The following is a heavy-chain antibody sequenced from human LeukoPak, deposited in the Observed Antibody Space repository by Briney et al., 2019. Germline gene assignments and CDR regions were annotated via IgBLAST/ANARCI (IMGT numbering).Heavy chain of an antibody. J-gene: IGHJ4*02. Sequence: GESLRLSCAASGFTFNSYSMNWVRQAPGKGLEWVSSISSSSNYIYYADSVKGRFTISRDNAKNSLYLQMNSLRAEDTAVYYCARDYDGSGYFGYWGQGTLVTVSS. CDR1: GFTFNSYS. V-gene: IGHV3-21*01. CDR2: ISSSSNYI. D-gene: IGHD3-22*01. CDR3: ARDYDGSGYFGY.